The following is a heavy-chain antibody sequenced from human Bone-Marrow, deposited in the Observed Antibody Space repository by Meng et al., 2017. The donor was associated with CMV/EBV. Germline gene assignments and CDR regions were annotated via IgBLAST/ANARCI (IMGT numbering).Heavy chain of an antibody. V-gene: IGHV1-18*01. D-gene: IGHD2-2*01. J-gene: IGHJ6*02. CDR1: GYTFTTYS. CDR2: ISTYNGNT. Sequence: ASETVSCKDSGYTFTTYSITWVRQAPGQGHEWMGLISTYNGNTDYAQKFQGRVTMTTDTSTSTAYMEVMSLRSDDTAVYYCAGYCSSTSCYLYYYYGMDVWGQGTTVTVSS. CDR3: AGYCSSTSCYLYYYYGMDV.